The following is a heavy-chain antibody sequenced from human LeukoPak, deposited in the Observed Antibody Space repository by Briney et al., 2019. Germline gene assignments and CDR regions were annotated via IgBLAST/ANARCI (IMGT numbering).Heavy chain of an antibody. CDR3: ARELPGWFDP. CDR2: IYHSGGT. D-gene: IGHD2-15*01. CDR1: GGSISTGGNS. Sequence: SETLSLTCAVSGGSISTGGNSWSWIRQPPGKGLEWIGYIYHSGGTYYNPSLRRRVAISVDRSKNQFSLKLTSVTAADTAIYYCARELPGWFDPWGQGTLVTVSS. V-gene: IGHV4-30-2*01. J-gene: IGHJ5*02.